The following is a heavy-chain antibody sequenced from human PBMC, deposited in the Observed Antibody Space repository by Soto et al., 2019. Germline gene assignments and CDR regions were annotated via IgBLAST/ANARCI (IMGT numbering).Heavy chain of an antibody. CDR2: IYWDDDK. D-gene: IGHD4-17*01. CDR3: AHSVPTTVTTSHFDY. J-gene: IGHJ4*02. CDR1: GFSLSTSGVG. Sequence: QITLKESGPPLVQPTQTLTLTCTFSGFSLSTSGVGVGWIRQPPGKALEWLALIYWDDDKRYSPSLKSRLTITKDTSKNQVVLTMTNMDPVDTATYYCAHSVPTTVTTSHFDYWGQGTLVTVSS. V-gene: IGHV2-5*02.